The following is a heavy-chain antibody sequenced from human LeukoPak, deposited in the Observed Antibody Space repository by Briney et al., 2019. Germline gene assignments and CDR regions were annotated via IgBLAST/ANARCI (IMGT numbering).Heavy chain of an antibody. Sequence: EASVKVSCKASGYTFTGYYMHWVRQAPGQGLEWMGWINPNSGDTNYAQKFQGRVTMTRDTSISTAYMELSRLRSDDTAVYYCARDYGGNSIWGFDYWGQGALVTVSS. CDR1: GYTFTGYY. J-gene: IGHJ4*02. D-gene: IGHD4-23*01. CDR3: ARDYGGNSIWGFDY. V-gene: IGHV1-2*02. CDR2: INPNSGDT.